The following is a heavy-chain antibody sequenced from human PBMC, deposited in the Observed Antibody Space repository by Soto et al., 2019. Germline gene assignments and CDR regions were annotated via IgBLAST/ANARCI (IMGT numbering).Heavy chain of an antibody. Sequence: SETLSLTCTVSGGSISSYYWSWIRQPPGKGLEWIGYIYYSGSTNYNPSLKSRVTISVDTSKNQFSLKLSSVTAADTAVYYCARLDIVVVPAAIYYYYMDVWGKGTTVTVS. CDR3: ARLDIVVVPAAIYYYYMDV. CDR2: IYYSGST. J-gene: IGHJ6*03. CDR1: GGSISSYY. D-gene: IGHD2-2*01. V-gene: IGHV4-59*08.